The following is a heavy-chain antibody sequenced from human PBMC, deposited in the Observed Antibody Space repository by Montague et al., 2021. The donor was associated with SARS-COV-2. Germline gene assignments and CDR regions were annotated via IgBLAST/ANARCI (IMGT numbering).Heavy chain of an antibody. Sequence: SETLSLTCTVSGFSIGSGDHWGWIRQPPGKGLEWIGSIYHSGTTYYNPSLQSRLTMSIDTSTNRFSLRLTSVTAADTAFFFCVREKAGGLRNVFDIWGQGKTFTVPS. J-gene: IGHJ3*02. CDR2: IYHSGTT. D-gene: IGHD1-26*01. CDR3: VREKAGGLRNVFDI. V-gene: IGHV4-38-2*02. CDR1: GFSIGSGDH.